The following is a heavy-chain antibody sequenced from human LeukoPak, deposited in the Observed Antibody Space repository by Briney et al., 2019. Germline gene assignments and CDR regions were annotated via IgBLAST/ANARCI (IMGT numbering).Heavy chain of an antibody. CDR1: GFTFSSYA. CDR2: ISGSGGST. CDR3: TRDPRNKGLDP. V-gene: IGHV3-23*01. Sequence: GGSLRLSCAASGFTFSSYAMSWVRQAPGKGLEWVSAISGSGGSTYYADSVKGRFIISRDNAKNTLYLQMNSLRVEDTAVYFCTRDPRNKGLDPWGQGTLVTVSS. J-gene: IGHJ5*02. D-gene: IGHD2/OR15-2a*01.